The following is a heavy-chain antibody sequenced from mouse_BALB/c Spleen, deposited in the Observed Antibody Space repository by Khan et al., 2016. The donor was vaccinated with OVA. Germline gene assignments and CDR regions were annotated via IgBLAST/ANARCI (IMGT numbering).Heavy chain of an antibody. CDR1: GFTFSSYS. D-gene: IGHD4-1*01. CDR3: ASQLTGSFAY. Sequence: EVELVESGGDLVKPGGSLKFSCAASGFTFSSYSMSWVRQTPDKRLEWVATISSGGDYTYYSDNVKGRFTISRDNAKNTLYLQMSSLKSEDTAMYYCASQLTGSFAYWGQGTLVTVSA. J-gene: IGHJ3*01. CDR2: ISSGGDYT. V-gene: IGHV5-6*01.